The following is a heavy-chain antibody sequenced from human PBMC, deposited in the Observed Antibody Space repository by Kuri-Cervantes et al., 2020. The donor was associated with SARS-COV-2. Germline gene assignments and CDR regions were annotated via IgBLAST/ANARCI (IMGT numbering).Heavy chain of an antibody. CDR2: IRYDGSNK. CDR3: ASEGYFGVVTYAFEI. V-gene: IGHV3-30*02. CDR1: GSTFSSYS. D-gene: IGHD3-3*01. J-gene: IGHJ3*02. Sequence: GGSLRLSCAASGSTFSSYSMHWVRQAPGKGLEWVAFIRYDGSNKYYADSVKGRFTISRDNSKNTLYLQMNSLRSEDTAVYYCASEGYFGVVTYAFEIWGQGTVVTVS.